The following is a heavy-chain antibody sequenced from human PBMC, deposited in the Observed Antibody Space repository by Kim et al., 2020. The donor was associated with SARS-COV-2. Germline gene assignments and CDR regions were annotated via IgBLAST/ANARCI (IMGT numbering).Heavy chain of an antibody. D-gene: IGHD6-13*01. Sequence: SQKFQGRVTITSEPSARPAYMELSSLRSEDTAVYYCARVSSSSWYSFIDYWGQGTLVTVSS. V-gene: IGHV1-3*01. J-gene: IGHJ4*02. CDR3: ARVSSSSWYSFIDY.